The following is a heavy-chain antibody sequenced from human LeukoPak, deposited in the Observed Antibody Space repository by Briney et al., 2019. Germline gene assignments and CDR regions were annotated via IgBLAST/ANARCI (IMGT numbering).Heavy chain of an antibody. D-gene: IGHD2-2*01. CDR2: MNPNSGNT. V-gene: IGHV1-8*01. J-gene: IGHJ6*03. Sequence: ASVKVSCKASGYTFTRYDINWVRQATGQGLEWMGWMNPNSGNTGYAQKFQGRVTMTRNTSISTAYMELSSLRSEDTAVYYCARARYCSSTSCYLVPRFSYYYYYMDVWGKGTTVTVSS. CDR1: GYTFTRYD. CDR3: ARARYCSSTSCYLVPRFSYYYYYMDV.